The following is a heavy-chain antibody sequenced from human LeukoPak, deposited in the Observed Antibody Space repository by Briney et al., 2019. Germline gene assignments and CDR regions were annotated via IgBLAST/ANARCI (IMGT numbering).Heavy chain of an antibody. CDR1: GGSISSYY. V-gene: IGHV4-59*08. J-gene: IGHJ4*02. D-gene: IGHD1-26*01. Sequence: PSETLSLTCTVSGGSISSYYWSWIRQPPGKGLEWIGYIYYSGSTNYNPSLKSRVTISVDTSKNQFSPKLSSVTAADTAVYYCAISSGSYFNFDYWGQGTLVTVSS. CDR2: IYYSGST. CDR3: AISSGSYFNFDY.